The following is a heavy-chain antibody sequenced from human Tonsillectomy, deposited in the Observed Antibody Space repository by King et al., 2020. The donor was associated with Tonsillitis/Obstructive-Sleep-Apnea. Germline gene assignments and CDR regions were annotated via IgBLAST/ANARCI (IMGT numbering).Heavy chain of an antibody. V-gene: IGHV3-23*04. CDR2: ISGSGGST. D-gene: IGHD6-19*01. CDR1: GFTFSTYA. Sequence: QLVQSGGGLVQPGGSLRLSCAASGFTFSTYAMNWVRQAPGKGLEWVSVISGSGGSTYYADSVKGRFTISRDNSKNTLFLQMNSLRAEDTAIYYCAKGPRTAVDNYYYGMDVWGQGTTVTVSS. J-gene: IGHJ6*02. CDR3: AKGPRTAVDNYYYGMDV.